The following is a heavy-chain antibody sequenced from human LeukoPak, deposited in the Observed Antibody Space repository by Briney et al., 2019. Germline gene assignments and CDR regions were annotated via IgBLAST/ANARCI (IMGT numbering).Heavy chain of an antibody. D-gene: IGHD6-19*01. J-gene: IGHJ6*03. CDR1: GGSFSGYY. CDR2: IYYSGST. CDR3: ARGGIAVAGTFYMDV. Sequence: SETLSLTCAVYGGSFSGYYWSWIRQPPGKGLEWIGYIYYSGSTNYNPSLKSRVTISVDTSKNQFSLKLSSVTAADTAVYYCARGGIAVAGTFYMDVWGKGTTVTISS. V-gene: IGHV4-59*01.